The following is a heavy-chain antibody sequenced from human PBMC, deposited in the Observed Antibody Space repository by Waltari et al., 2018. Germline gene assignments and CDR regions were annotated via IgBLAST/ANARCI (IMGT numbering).Heavy chain of an antibody. V-gene: IGHV4-34*01. CDR2: INHSGST. D-gene: IGHD6-13*01. J-gene: IGHJ3*02. CDR1: GGSFSGYY. Sequence: QVQLPQWGAGLLKPSETLSLTCAVYGGSFSGYYWRWIRQPPGKGLEWIGEINHSGSTNYNPSLKSRVTISVDTSKNQFSLKLSSVTAADTAVYYCARYRGSSWYFSAFDIWGQGTMVTVSS. CDR3: ARYRGSSWYFSAFDI.